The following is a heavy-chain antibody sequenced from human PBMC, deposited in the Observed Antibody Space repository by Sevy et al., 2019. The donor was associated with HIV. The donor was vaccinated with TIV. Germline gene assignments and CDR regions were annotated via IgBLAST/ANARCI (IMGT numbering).Heavy chain of an antibody. CDR2: LDPEDGET. V-gene: IGHV1-24*01. D-gene: IGHD2-15*01. J-gene: IGHJ6*02. CDR3: AADRGENYGSGNGCQRHYYNGLDV. Sequence: ASVKVSCKVAGYRLIEVSMHWVRQAPGKGLEWMGHLDPEDGETIYAQKFQGRVTMTREIFTDTAYMEVGSLRSEETAVYYCAADRGENYGSGNGCQRHYYNGLDVWGQGTTVTVSS. CDR1: GYRLIEVS.